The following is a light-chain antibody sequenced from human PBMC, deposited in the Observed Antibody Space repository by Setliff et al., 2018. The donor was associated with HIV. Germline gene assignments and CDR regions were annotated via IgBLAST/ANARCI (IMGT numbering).Light chain of an antibody. V-gene: IGLV2-8*01. CDR3: SSYAGSKTPYV. J-gene: IGLJ1*01. CDR2: EVS. CDR1: SSDVGGYNY. Sequence: QSALTQPPSASGSPGQSVTISCTGTSSDVGGYNYVSWYQQHPVKAPKLMIYEVSKRPSGVPDRFSGSKSGNTASLTVSGLQAEDEADYYCSSYAGSKTPYVFRTGPKVTVL.